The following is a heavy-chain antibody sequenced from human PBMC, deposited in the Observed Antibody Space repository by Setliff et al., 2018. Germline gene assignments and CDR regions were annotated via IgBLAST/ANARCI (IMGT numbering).Heavy chain of an antibody. CDR3: ARGRGYYDSSGYFQTDAFDI. D-gene: IGHD3-22*01. J-gene: IGHJ3*02. CDR2: INHSGST. V-gene: IGHV4-34*01. Sequence: SETLSLTCAAYGGSFSDYYWSWIRQPPGKGLEWIGEINHSGSTNYNPSLKSRVTISVDTSKKQFSLKLSSVTAADTAVYYCARGRGYYDSSGYFQTDAFDIWGQGTMVTVSS. CDR1: GGSFSDYY.